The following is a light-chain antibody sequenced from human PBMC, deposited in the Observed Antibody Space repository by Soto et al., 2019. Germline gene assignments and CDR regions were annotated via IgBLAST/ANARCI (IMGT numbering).Light chain of an antibody. V-gene: IGLV2-14*01. CDR1: SSDIGDYDY. J-gene: IGLJ6*01. Sequence: QSALTQPASLSGSPGQSITISCTGTSSDIGDYDYVSWFQQHPGKAPKLMISEVNNRPSGVPNRFSGSKSGNTAYLNISGLQVEDEAEYFCCSFATTNTHVFGSGTKVTVL. CDR2: EVN. CDR3: CSFATTNTHV.